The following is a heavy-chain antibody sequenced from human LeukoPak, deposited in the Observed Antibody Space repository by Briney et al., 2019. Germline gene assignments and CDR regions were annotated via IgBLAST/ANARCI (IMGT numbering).Heavy chain of an antibody. Sequence: GSLRLSCAASGFTFSSYGMHWVRQAPGKGLEWVAVISYDGSNKYYADSVKGRFTISRDSSKNTLYLQMNSLRAEDTAVYYCAKVLLRYCSTTSCYLDYWGQGALVTVSS. CDR3: AKVLLRYCSTTSCYLDY. V-gene: IGHV3-30*18. D-gene: IGHD2-2*01. J-gene: IGHJ4*02. CDR2: ISYDGSNK. CDR1: GFTFSSYG.